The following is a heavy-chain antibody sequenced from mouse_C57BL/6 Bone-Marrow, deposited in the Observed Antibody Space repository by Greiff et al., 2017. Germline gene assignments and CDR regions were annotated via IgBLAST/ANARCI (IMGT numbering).Heavy chain of an antibody. CDR1: GYTFTSYG. Sequence: VKLQESGAELARPGASVKLSCKASGYTFTSYGISWVKQRTGQGLEWIGEIYPRSGNTYYNEKFKGKATLTADTASSTAYMELRSLTSEDSAVYFCARGSSGPYAMDYWGQGTSVTVSS. V-gene: IGHV1-81*01. CDR2: IYPRSGNT. CDR3: ARGSSGPYAMDY. D-gene: IGHD3-2*02. J-gene: IGHJ4*01.